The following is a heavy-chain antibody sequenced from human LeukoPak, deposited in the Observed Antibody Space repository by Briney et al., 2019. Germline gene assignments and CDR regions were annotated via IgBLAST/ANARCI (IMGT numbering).Heavy chain of an antibody. Sequence: KPSETLSLTCTVSGGSISSYHWSWIRQPPGKGLEWIGYIYYSGSTNYNPSLKSRVTISVDTSKNQFSLKLSSVTAADTAVYYCAKPGGGDGYNFFYWGQGTLVTVSS. CDR2: IYYSGST. V-gene: IGHV4-59*12. D-gene: IGHD5-24*01. CDR1: GGSISSYH. CDR3: AKPGGGDGYNFFY. J-gene: IGHJ4*02.